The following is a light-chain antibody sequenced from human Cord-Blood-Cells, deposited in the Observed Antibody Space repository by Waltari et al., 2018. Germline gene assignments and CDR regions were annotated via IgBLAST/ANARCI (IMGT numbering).Light chain of an antibody. CDR3: CSYAGSSTFVV. CDR1: SSDVGRYNL. J-gene: IGLJ2*01. CDR2: EGS. Sequence: QSALTQPASVSGSPGPSITISCTGTSSDVGRYNLVSWYQQRPGKAPKLMIYEGSKRPSGVSNRFSGSKSGNTASLTISGLQAEDEADYYCCSYAGSSTFVVFGGGTKLTVL. V-gene: IGLV2-23*03.